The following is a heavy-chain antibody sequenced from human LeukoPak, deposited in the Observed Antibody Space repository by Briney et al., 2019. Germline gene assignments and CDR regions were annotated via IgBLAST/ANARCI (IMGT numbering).Heavy chain of an antibody. Sequence: QSGGSLRLSCAAPGFTFSSYAMHWVRQAPGKGLEWVAVISYDGSNKYYADSVKGRFTISRDNSKNTLYLQMNSLRAEDTAVYYCARDIAGATGNWFDPWGQGTLVTVSS. J-gene: IGHJ5*02. V-gene: IGHV3-30*04. CDR1: GFTFSSYA. D-gene: IGHD3-9*01. CDR3: ARDIAGATGNWFDP. CDR2: ISYDGSNK.